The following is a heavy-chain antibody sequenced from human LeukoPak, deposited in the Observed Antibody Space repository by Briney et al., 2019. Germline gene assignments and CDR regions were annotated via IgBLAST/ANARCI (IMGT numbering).Heavy chain of an antibody. J-gene: IGHJ4*02. CDR2: ISSNGDNT. CDR1: GFTFSNYA. CDR3: ARAPREGFSGSYHDY. V-gene: IGHV3-64*01. D-gene: IGHD1-26*01. Sequence: GGSLRLSCAASGFTFSNYAMHWVRQASGKGLEYVSAISSNGDNTYYANSVKGRFTISRDNSKNTLYLQMASLRGEDTAVYYCARAPREGFSGSYHDYWGQGTLVTVSS.